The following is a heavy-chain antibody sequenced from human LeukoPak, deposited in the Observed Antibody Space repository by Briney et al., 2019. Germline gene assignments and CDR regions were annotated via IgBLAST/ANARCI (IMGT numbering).Heavy chain of an antibody. CDR3: ARGRRYCSSTSCFGPYYYYYCMDV. D-gene: IGHD2-2*01. Sequence: SETLSLTCAVYGGSFSGYYWSWIRQPPGKGLEWIGEINHSGSTNYNPSLKSRVTISVDTSKNQFSLKLSSVTAADTAVYYCARGRRYCSSTSCFGPYYYYYCMDVWGKGTTVTVSS. CDR2: INHSGST. V-gene: IGHV4-34*01. CDR1: GGSFSGYY. J-gene: IGHJ6*03.